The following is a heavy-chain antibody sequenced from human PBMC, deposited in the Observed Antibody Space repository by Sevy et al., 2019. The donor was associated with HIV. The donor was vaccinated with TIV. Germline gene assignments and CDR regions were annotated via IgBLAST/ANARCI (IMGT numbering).Heavy chain of an antibody. V-gene: IGHV1-2*02. D-gene: IGHD3-9*01. CDR3: ARGAPNILTAFS. CDR1: GYTFTGYY. Sequence: ASVKVSCKASGYTFTGYYMHWVRQAPGQGLEWLGWINPSSGGTNYAQKFQGRVTMTRDTSISTAYMELSRLRSDDTAVYYCARGAPNILTAFSWGQGTLVTVSS. J-gene: IGHJ5*02. CDR2: INPSSGGT.